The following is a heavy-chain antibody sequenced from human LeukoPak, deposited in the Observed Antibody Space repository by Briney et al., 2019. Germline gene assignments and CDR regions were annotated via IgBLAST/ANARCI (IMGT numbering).Heavy chain of an antibody. CDR1: GFTFNSYA. D-gene: IGHD2-15*01. Sequence: GGSLRLSCAASGFTFNSYAMSWVRQAPGKGLEWVSAISGSGGSTYYADSVKGRFTISRDNSKNTLYLQMDSLRAEDTAVYYCAKEPPRYCSGGSCYREYYFDYWGQGTLVTVSS. CDR2: ISGSGGST. V-gene: IGHV3-23*01. CDR3: AKEPPRYCSGGSCYREYYFDY. J-gene: IGHJ4*02.